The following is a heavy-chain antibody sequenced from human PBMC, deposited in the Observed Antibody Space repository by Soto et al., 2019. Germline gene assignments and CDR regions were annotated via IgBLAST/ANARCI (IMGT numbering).Heavy chain of an antibody. CDR1: GGSFSGYY. V-gene: IGHV4-34*01. J-gene: IGHJ6*02. CDR3: ARLRPGYYGMDV. Sequence: SETLSLTCAVYGGSFSGYYWSWIRQPPGKGLEWIGEINHSGSTNYNPSHKSRVTISVDTSKNQFSLKLSSVTAADTAVYYCARLRPGYYGMDVWGQGTTVTVSS. CDR2: INHSGST.